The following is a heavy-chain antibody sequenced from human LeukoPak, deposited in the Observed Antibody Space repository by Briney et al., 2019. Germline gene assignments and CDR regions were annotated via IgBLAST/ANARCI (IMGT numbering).Heavy chain of an antibody. CDR2: INSDGSST. CDR3: ARDTAVAGTRYYYYYMDV. Sequence: GGSLRLSCAASGFTFDDYAMHWVRQAPGKGLVWVSRINSDGSSTSYADSVKGRFTISRDNAKNTLYLQMNSLRAEDTAVYYCARDTAVAGTRYYYYYMDVWGKGTTVTVSS. J-gene: IGHJ6*03. CDR1: GFTFDDYA. V-gene: IGHV3-74*01. D-gene: IGHD6-19*01.